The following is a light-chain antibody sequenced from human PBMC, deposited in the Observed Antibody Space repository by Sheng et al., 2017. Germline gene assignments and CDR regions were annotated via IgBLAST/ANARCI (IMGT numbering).Light chain of an antibody. CDR3: SSYTSSSTLSV. V-gene: IGLV2-14*03. Sequence: QSALTQPASVSGSPGQSITISCTGTSSDVGAFNYVSWYQQHPGKAPKLVIYDVTNRPSGISNRFSGSKSGNTASLTISGLQAEDEADYYCSSYTSSSTLSVFGGGTKLTVL. CDR1: SSDVGAFNY. CDR2: DVT. J-gene: IGLJ3*02.